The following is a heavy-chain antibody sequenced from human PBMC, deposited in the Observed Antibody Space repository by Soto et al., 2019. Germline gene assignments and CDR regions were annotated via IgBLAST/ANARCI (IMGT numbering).Heavy chain of an antibody. V-gene: IGHV4-31*03. D-gene: IGHD2-21*02. Sequence: QVQLQESGPGLVKPSQTLSLTCTVSGGSISSGGYYWSWIRQHPGKGLEWIGYIYYSGSTYYNPSLQRRVTLSVDTSKTQFSLRLSSVTAADTAVYYCARDQEGVGDYPWGQGTLVTVSS. CDR1: GGSISSGGYY. CDR3: ARDQEGVGDYP. CDR2: IYYSGST. J-gene: IGHJ5*02.